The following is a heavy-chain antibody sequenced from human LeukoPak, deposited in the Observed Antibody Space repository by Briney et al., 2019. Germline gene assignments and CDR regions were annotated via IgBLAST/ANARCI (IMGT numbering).Heavy chain of an antibody. CDR1: GFTFSNYE. J-gene: IGHJ4*01. D-gene: IGHD4-11*01. V-gene: IGHV3-48*03. CDR3: VRDAQRGFDYSNSLKY. CDR2: ISSSGSII. Sequence: GGSLRPSCAASGFTFSNYEMNWVRQAPGKGREWVSYISSSGSIIYYIDSVKGRFTIPRDNAKKSLHLQMNSLRVEDTAMYYCVRDAQRGFDYSNSLKYWGHGTLVTVSS.